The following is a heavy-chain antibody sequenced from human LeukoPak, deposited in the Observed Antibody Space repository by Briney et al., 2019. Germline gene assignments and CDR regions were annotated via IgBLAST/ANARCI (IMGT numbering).Heavy chain of an antibody. CDR1: GFTFSSYW. D-gene: IGHD2-15*01. V-gene: IGHV3-7*03. CDR2: INHNGNVN. J-gene: IGHJ6*02. Sequence: GGSLRLSCAASGFTFSSYWMNWARQAPGKGLEWVASINHNGNVNYYVDSVKGRFTISRDNAKNSLYLQMNNLRAEDTAVYFCGRGGGWDVWGQGATVTVSS. CDR3: GRGGGWDV.